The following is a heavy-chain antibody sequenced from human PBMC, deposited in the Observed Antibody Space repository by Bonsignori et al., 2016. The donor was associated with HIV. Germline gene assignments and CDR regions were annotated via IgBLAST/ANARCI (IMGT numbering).Heavy chain of an antibody. J-gene: IGHJ4*02. V-gene: IGHV4-38-2*01. Sequence: PGKGLEWIGSIYHGGSTYYNPSLKSRVTISVDTSKNQFSLKLSSVTAADTAVYYCATGQWLAEIDYWGQGTLVTVSS. D-gene: IGHD6-19*01. CDR2: IYHGGST. CDR3: ATGQWLAEIDY.